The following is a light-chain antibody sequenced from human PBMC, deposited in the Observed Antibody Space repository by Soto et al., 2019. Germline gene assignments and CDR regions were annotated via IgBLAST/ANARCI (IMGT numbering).Light chain of an antibody. CDR3: SSYTSRSTLYV. J-gene: IGLJ1*01. Sequence: QSALTQTASVSGSPGQSITISCTGTSSDVGGYNYVSWYQQHPGKAPKLMIYDVSNRPSGVSNRFSGSKSGNTASLTISGLQAEDEADYYCSSYTSRSTLYVFGTGTKLTVL. CDR1: SSDVGGYNY. CDR2: DVS. V-gene: IGLV2-14*01.